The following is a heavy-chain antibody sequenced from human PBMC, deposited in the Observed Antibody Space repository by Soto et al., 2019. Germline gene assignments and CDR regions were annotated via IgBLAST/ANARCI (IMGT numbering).Heavy chain of an antibody. CDR1: GFTFSDYY. D-gene: IGHD2-2*03. Sequence: PGGSLRLSCAAPGFTFSDYYMSWIRQAPGKGLEWVSYISSSGSTIYYADSVKGRFTISRDNAKNSLYLQMNSLRAEDTAVYYCARDGYCSSTSCSIDYYGMDVWGQGTTVTVSS. CDR2: ISSSGSTI. CDR3: ARDGYCSSTSCSIDYYGMDV. V-gene: IGHV3-11*01. J-gene: IGHJ6*02.